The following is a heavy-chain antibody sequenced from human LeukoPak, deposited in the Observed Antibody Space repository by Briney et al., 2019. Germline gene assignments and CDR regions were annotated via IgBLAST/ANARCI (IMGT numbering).Heavy chain of an antibody. D-gene: IGHD1-26*01. CDR3: TGGPSGSYGQTLY. J-gene: IGHJ4*02. CDR2: IYYSGDT. CDR1: GGSISSSY. Sequence: KSSETLSLTCAVSGGSISSSYWSWIRQLPGNGLEWIGYIYYSGDTNYNPSLESRVTISVDTSKNQFSLELTSLTAADTAMYYYTGGPSGSYGQTLYWGQGTLVTVSS. V-gene: IGHV4-59*01.